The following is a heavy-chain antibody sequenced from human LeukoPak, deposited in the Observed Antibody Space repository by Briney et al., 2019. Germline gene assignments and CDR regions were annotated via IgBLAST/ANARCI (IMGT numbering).Heavy chain of an antibody. Sequence: SETLSLTCTVSGGSISNFYWSWIRQPPGKGLEWIGYIHYSGSTNYTPSLKSRVTISLDTSKNQFSLKLTSVTAADTAVYYCTTDLELLWFGFDYWGQGTLVTVSS. D-gene: IGHD3-10*01. CDR3: TTDLELLWFGFDY. CDR1: GGSISNFY. J-gene: IGHJ4*02. CDR2: IHYSGST. V-gene: IGHV4-59*01.